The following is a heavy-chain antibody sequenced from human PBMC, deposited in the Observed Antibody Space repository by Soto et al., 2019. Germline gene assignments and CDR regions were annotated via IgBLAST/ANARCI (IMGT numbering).Heavy chain of an antibody. D-gene: IGHD5-18*01. J-gene: IGHJ6*02. CDR1: GGSISSYY. CDR3: ARNTAQGTYYYYYYGMDV. CDR2: IYTSGST. V-gene: IGHV4-4*07. Sequence: NPSETLSLTCTVSGGSISSYYWSWIRQPAGKGLEWIGRIYTSGSTNYNPSLKSRVTMSVDTSKNQFSLTLSSVTAADTAVDYCARNTAQGTYYYYYYGMDVWGQGTTVTVSS.